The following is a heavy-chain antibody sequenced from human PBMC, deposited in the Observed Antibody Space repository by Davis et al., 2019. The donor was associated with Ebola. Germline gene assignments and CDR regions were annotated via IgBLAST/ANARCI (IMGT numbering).Heavy chain of an antibody. CDR1: AFTFSSDW. J-gene: IGHJ4*02. CDR2: INSDGSDT. CDR3: ANEYCTNGVCYEDYFDY. V-gene: IGHV3-74*03. Sequence: PGGSLRLSCAASAFTFSSDWIHWVRQAPGEGLVWVSAINSDGSDTKYAGSVKGRFTISRDNSKNTLYLQMNSLRAEDTAVYYCANEYCTNGVCYEDYFDYWGQGTLVTVSS. D-gene: IGHD2-8*01.